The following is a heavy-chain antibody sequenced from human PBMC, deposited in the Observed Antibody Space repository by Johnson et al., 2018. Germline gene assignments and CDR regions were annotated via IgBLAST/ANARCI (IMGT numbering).Heavy chain of an antibody. D-gene: IGHD1-26*01. J-gene: IGHJ6*03. V-gene: IGHV4-59*01. Sequence: QVQLQESGPGLVKPSETLSLTCTVSGGSISGDYWSWIRPPPGKGLEWIGYLYYSGSTNSTPSLKSRFTIPVDTSKNPCSLNLTCVTAADTAVYSRARASIGGYYYYMDVWGKVTTVTVSS. CDR1: GGSISGDY. CDR3: ARASIGGYYYYMDV. CDR2: LYYSGST.